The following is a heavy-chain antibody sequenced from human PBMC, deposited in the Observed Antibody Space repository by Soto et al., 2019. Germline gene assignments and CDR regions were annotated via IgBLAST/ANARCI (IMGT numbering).Heavy chain of an antibody. D-gene: IGHD3-3*01. V-gene: IGHV1-58*02. CDR1: GFTFTSSA. CDR2: IVVGSGNT. J-gene: IGHJ4*02. CDR3: AAKRNYDFWSGYYQTGYFDY. Sequence: SVKVSCKASGFTFTSSAMQWVRQARGQRLEWIGWIVVGSGNTNYAQKFQERVTITRDMSTSTAYMELSSLRSEDTAVYYCAAKRNYDFWSGYYQTGYFDYWRQGTLVTVSS.